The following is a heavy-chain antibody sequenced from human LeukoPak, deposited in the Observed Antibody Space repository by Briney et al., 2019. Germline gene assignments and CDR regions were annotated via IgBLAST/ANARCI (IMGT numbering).Heavy chain of an antibody. CDR3: ARDRGSYHPDAFDI. D-gene: IGHD1-26*01. CDR1: GFTFSSYA. Sequence: TGGSLRLSCAASGFTFSSYAMTWVRQAPGKGLQWVSAVSGSGAHTYYADSVKGRFTISRDNSRDTLYLQMNSLRAEDTAVYYCARDRGSYHPDAFDIWGQGTMVTVSS. CDR2: VSGSGAHT. V-gene: IGHV3-23*01. J-gene: IGHJ3*02.